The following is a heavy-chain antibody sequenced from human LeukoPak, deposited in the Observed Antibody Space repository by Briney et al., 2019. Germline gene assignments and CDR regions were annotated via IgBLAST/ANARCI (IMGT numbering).Heavy chain of an antibody. CDR2: ISYDGSNK. CDR3: ASPHYSGSYYGI. CDR1: GFTFSSYA. J-gene: IGHJ3*02. Sequence: PGGSLRLSCAASGFTFSSYAMHWVRQAPGKGLEWVAVISYDGSNKYYADSVKGRFTISRDNSKNTLYLQMNSLRAEDTAVYYCASPHYSGSYYGIWGQGTMVTVSS. D-gene: IGHD1-26*01. V-gene: IGHV3-30-3*01.